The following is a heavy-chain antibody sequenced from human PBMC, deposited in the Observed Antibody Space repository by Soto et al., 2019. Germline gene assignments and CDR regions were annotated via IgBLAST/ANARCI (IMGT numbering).Heavy chain of an antibody. CDR1: GFTFSSYS. CDR3: AGQGGSRLNWFDP. D-gene: IGHD6-13*01. CDR2: ISSSSSTI. Sequence: EVQLVESGGGLVQPGGSLRLSCAASGFTFSSYSMNWVRQAPGKGLEWVSYISSSSSTIYYADSVKGRFTISRDNAKNSLYLPMNSLRAEDTAVYYCAGQGGSRLNWFDPWGQGTLVTVSS. J-gene: IGHJ5*02. V-gene: IGHV3-48*01.